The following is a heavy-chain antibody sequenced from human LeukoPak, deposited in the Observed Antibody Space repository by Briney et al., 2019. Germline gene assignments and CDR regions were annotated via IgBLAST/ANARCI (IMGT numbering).Heavy chain of an antibody. CDR2: MNPNSGNT. D-gene: IGHD3-3*01. CDR3: AREKYYDFWSGYYYYYMDV. V-gene: IGHV1-8*01. CDR1: GYTFTSYD. Sequence: ASVKVSCKASGYTFTSYDINWVRQATGQGLEWMGWMNPNSGNTGYAQKFQGRVTMTRNTSISTAYMELSSLRSEDTAVYYCAREKYYDFWSGYYYYYMDVWGKGTTVTVSS. J-gene: IGHJ6*03.